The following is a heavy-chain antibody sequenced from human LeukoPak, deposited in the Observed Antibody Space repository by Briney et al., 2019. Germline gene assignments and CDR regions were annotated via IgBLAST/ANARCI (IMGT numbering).Heavy chain of an antibody. CDR3: ARGTLKAAATDFDY. CDR1: GFIFSASN. J-gene: IGHJ4*02. Sequence: GGSLRLSCAASGFIFSASNINWVRQAPGKGLEWVSYISSSSDYIYYADSVKGRFTISRDNAKNSLYLQMYSLRAEDTAVYYCARGTLKAAATDFDYWGQGTLVTVSS. D-gene: IGHD6-13*01. CDR2: ISSSSDYI. V-gene: IGHV3-21*01.